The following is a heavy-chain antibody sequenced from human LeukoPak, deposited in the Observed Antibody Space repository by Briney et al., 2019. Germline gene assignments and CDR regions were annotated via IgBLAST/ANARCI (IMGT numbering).Heavy chain of an antibody. CDR3: ARLQTTVVTEFDYFDY. CDR2: IYPGDSDT. J-gene: IGHJ4*02. Sequence: GESLKISCKGSGYNFTSYWIGWVRQMPGKGLEWMGIIYPGDSDTRYSPSFQGQVTISADKSISTAYLQWSSLKASDTAMYYCARLQTTVVTEFDYFDYWGQGTLVTVSS. CDR1: GYNFTSYW. D-gene: IGHD4-23*01. V-gene: IGHV5-51*01.